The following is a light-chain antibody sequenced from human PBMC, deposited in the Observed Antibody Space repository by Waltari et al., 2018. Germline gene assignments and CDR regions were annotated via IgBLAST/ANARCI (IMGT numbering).Light chain of an antibody. CDR1: QSLLHSNGYNY. CDR2: LGS. Sequence: DIVMTQSPLSLPVTPGEPASISCRSSQSLLHSNGYNYLDWYLQKPGQSPQLLIYLGSNRASGVPDRFSGSGSGTDFTLKISRVEAEDVGVYYCMQALQILYGFGQGTKLEIK. J-gene: IGKJ2*03. CDR3: MQALQILYG. V-gene: IGKV2-28*01.